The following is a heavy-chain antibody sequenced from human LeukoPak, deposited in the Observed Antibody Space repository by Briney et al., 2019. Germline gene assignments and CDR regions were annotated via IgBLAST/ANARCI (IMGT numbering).Heavy chain of an antibody. V-gene: IGHV3-48*02. Sequence: GGSLRLSCAASGFTFSAYHINWVRQAPGKGLEWISYISTAGTTIHYADSVKGRFAISRDNAKSSLYLQMNSLRDEDTAVYYCARVWQDYSGVDYWGQGTLVTVSS. D-gene: IGHD2-21*01. CDR2: ISTAGTTI. CDR3: ARVWQDYSGVDY. J-gene: IGHJ4*02. CDR1: GFTFSAYH.